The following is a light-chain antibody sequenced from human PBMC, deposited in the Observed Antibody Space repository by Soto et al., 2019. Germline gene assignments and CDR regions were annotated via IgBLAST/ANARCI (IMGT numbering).Light chain of an antibody. J-gene: IGKJ3*01. CDR3: QQRYSIPAFP. Sequence: DIQMTQSPSSLSSSVGDRVTITCRASQSISSYLNWYQQKPGKAPKHLLYAASSLPSGVPSRFSGSGAGADFTLPISSLRPDDFAAYYCQQRYSIPAFPFGPGTKVH. CDR2: AAS. V-gene: IGKV1-39*01. CDR1: QSISSY.